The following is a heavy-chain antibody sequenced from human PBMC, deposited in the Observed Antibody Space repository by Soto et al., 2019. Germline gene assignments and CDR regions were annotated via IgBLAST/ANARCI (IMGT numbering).Heavy chain of an antibody. CDR3: AREKWFGELLSFDY. V-gene: IGHV3-20*04. J-gene: IGHJ4*02. CDR2: INWNGGST. D-gene: IGHD3-10*01. CDR1: GFTFSSYG. Sequence: PGGSLRLSCAASGFTFSSYGMSWVRQAPGKGLEWVSGINWNGGSTGYADSVKGRFTISRDNAKNSLYLQMNSLRAEDTALYYCAREKWFGELLSFDYWGQGTLVTVSS.